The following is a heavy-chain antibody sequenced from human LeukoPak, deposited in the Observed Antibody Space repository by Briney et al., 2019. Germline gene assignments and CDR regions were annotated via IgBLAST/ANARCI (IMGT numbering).Heavy chain of an antibody. J-gene: IGHJ4*02. V-gene: IGHV1-18*01. CDR2: ISAYNGNT. Sequence: ASVKGSWKAFGGTFSSYAISWVRQAPGKGLEWMGWISAYNGNTNYAQKLQGRVTMTTDTSTSTAYMELRSLRSDDTAVYYCARVSPPLRYFDWFRAGLYYFDYWGQGTLVTVSS. D-gene: IGHD3-9*01. CDR1: GGTFSSYA. CDR3: ARVSPPLRYFDWFRAGLYYFDY.